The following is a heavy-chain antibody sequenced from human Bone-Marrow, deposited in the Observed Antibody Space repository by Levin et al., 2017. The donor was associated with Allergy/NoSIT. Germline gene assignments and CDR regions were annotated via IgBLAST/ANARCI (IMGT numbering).Heavy chain of an antibody. V-gene: IGHV4-59*01. CDR2: IYSTASS. CDR3: ARAGDWESSVWYGTKDYAMEF. J-gene: IGHJ6*02. CDR1: GVSIHNYF. D-gene: IGHD6-19*01. Sequence: SQTLSLPCNVSGVSIHNYFWSWIRQPPGKGLEWIGYIYSTASSSYNPSLKNRVTMSIETSKNQVSLKLRSVTAADTAVYYCARAGDWESSVWYGTKDYAMEFWGQGTTVTVSS.